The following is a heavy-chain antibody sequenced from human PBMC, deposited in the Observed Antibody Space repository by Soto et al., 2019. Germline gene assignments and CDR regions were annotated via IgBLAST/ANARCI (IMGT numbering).Heavy chain of an antibody. CDR1: GGSISSYY. J-gene: IGHJ3*01. V-gene: IGHV4-59*01. CDR2: IYYSGST. CDR3: ARVWGGAFDF. Sequence: QVQLQESGTGLVKPSGTLSLTCTVSGGSISSYYWSWIRQPPGKGLVWIGYIYYSGSTNYNPSLKSRVTLSVGTSKNHFSLKLSSVTAADTAVYYCARVWGGAFDFWGQGTLGTVSS. D-gene: IGHD3-10*01.